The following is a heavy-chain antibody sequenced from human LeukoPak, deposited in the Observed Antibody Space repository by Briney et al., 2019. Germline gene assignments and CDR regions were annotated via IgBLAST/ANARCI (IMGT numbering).Heavy chain of an antibody. CDR1: GFTFSDCY. CDR2: ISSSTSYP. V-gene: IGHV3-11*05. Sequence: GGFLRLSCAAPGFTFSDCYMSWIAKAPGKGWEWLSYISSSTSYPNYAGSVKGRFTISRDNAKSSLYLQMNSLTAEDTAVYYCARDHGFGESYFDYWGQGTLVTVSS. J-gene: IGHJ4*02. D-gene: IGHD3-10*01. CDR3: ARDHGFGESYFDY.